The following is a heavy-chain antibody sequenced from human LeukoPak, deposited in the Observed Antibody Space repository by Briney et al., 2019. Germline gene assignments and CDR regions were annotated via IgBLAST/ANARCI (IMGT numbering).Heavy chain of an antibody. Sequence: GGSLRLSCAASGFSVSRNYMTWVRQAPGEGLEWVSLIYSGGSTSYADSVKGRFTTSRDNSKNTLFLQMNSLRAKDTAVYYCAKDREGLSSGYDLEYFDYWGQGTLVTVSS. J-gene: IGHJ4*02. CDR1: GFSVSRNY. D-gene: IGHD5-12*01. CDR3: AKDREGLSSGYDLEYFDY. CDR2: IYSGGST. V-gene: IGHV3-66*01.